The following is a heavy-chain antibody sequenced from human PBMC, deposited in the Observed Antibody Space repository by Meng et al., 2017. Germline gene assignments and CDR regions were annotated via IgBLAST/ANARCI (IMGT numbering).Heavy chain of an antibody. CDR1: GFTVSSNY. D-gene: IGHD6-13*01. V-gene: IGHV3-66*02. CDR3: ARATRDSSSWYGFDP. CDR2: IYSGGST. J-gene: IGHJ5*02. Sequence: GESLKISCAASGFTVSSNYMSWVRQAPGKGLEWVSVIYSGGSTYYADSVKGRFTISRDNSKNTLYLQMNSLRAEDTAVYYCARATRDSSSWYGFDPWGQGTLVTVSS.